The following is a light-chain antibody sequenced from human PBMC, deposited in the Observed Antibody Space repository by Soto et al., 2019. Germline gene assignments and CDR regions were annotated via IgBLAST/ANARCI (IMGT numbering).Light chain of an antibody. CDR1: SSDVGSYNL. CDR2: EGS. J-gene: IGLJ2*01. V-gene: IGLV2-23*03. Sequence: QSVLTPPASVSGSPGQSITISCTGTSSDVGSYNLVSWYPQHPGKAPKRMIYEGSQRPSGVSNRFSGSKSGNTASLTISGLQAEDDSYYYCCPYAGRSTFYVVLGGETKLTVL. CDR3: CPYAGRSTFYVV.